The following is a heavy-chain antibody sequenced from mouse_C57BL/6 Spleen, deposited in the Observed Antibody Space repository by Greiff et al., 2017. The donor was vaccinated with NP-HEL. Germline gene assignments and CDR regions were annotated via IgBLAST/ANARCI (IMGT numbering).Heavy chain of an antibody. V-gene: IGHV1-26*01. J-gene: IGHJ2*01. Sequence: VQLQQSGPELVKPGASVKISCKASGYTFTDYYMNWVKQSHGKSLEWIGDINPNNGGTSYNQKFKGKATLTVDKSSSTAYMELRSLTSEDSAVYYCASEAKSRDFDYWGQGTTLTVSS. CDR1: GYTFTDYY. CDR2: INPNNGGT. CDR3: ASEAKSRDFDY.